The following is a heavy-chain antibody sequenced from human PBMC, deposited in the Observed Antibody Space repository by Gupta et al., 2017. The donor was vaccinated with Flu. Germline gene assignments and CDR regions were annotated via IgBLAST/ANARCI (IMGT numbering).Heavy chain of an antibody. CDR2: ISSSGSTI. Sequence: EVQLVESGGGLVQPGGSLRLSCAASGFTFSSYEMNWVRQAPGKGLEWVSYISSSGSTIYYADSVKGRFTISRDNAKNSLYLQMNSLRAEDTAVYYCARDVPFWGVAGRVYWGQGTLVTVSS. CDR3: ARDVPFWGVAGRVY. J-gene: IGHJ4*02. CDR1: GFTFSSYE. V-gene: IGHV3-48*03. D-gene: IGHD6-19*01.